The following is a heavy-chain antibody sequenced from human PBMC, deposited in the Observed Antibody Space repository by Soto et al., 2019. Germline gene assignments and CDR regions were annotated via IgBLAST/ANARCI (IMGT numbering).Heavy chain of an antibody. CDR3: ARGFRGSYYDILTGHPSDAFDI. J-gene: IGHJ3*02. Sequence: SETLSLTCTVSGGSISSYYWSWIRQPPGKGLEWIGYIYYSGSTNYNPSLKSRVTISVDTSKNQFSLKLSSVTAADTAVYYCARGFRGSYYDILTGHPSDAFDIRGQGTMVTVSS. D-gene: IGHD3-9*01. V-gene: IGHV4-59*01. CDR1: GGSISSYY. CDR2: IYYSGST.